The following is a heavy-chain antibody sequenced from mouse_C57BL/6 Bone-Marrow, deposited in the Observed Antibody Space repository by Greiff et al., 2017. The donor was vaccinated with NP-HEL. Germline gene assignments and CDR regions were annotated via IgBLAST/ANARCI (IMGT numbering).Heavy chain of an antibody. CDR2: IYPGSGST. CDR1: GYTFTSYW. CDR3: ANDYDDAWFAY. J-gene: IGHJ3*01. Sequence: VQLQQPGAELVKPGASVKMSCKASGYTFTSYWITWVKQRPGQGLEWIGDIYPGSGSTNYNEKFKSKATLTVDKSSSTAYMQLSSLTSEDSAVYYCANDYDDAWFAYWGQGTLVTVSA. V-gene: IGHV1-55*01. D-gene: IGHD2-4*01.